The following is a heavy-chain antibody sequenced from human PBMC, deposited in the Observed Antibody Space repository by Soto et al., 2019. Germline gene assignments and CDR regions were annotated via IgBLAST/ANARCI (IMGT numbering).Heavy chain of an antibody. V-gene: IGHV3-33*01. CDR1: GVTLSYYG. J-gene: IGHJ3*02. CDR3: ARRAFGSSRSFDI. CDR2: IWNHGNTA. Sequence: GGSLRLSCVASGVTLSYYGVHWVRQSPGKGLEWVALIWNHGNTAYHADSVKGRFTISRDNSKNTLYLQMNSLRAEDTALYYCARRAFGSSRSFDIWGQGTMVTVSS. D-gene: IGHD6-6*01.